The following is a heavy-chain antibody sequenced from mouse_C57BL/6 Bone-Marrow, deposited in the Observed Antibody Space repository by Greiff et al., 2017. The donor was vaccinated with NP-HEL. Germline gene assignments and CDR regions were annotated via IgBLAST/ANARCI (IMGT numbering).Heavy chain of an antibody. J-gene: IGHJ3*01. V-gene: IGHV1-78*01. CDR3: ARHEYCYYVGVWFAY. Sequence: LQESDAELVKPGASVKISCKVSGYTFTDHTIHWMKQRPEQGLEWIGYIYPRDGSTKYNEKFKGKATLTADKSSSTAYMQLNSLTSEDSAVYFCARHEYCYYVGVWFAYWGQGTLVTVSA. CDR2: IYPRDGST. D-gene: IGHD2-12*01. CDR1: GYTFTDHT.